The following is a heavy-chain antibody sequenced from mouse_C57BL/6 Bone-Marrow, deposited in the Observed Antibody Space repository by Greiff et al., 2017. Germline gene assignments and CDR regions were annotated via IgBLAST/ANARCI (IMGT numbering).Heavy chain of an antibody. D-gene: IGHD2-3*01. CDR1: GFSLSTFGMG. Sequence: ESGPGILQPSQTLSLTCSFSGFSLSTFGMGVGWIRQPSGKGLEWLAHIWWDDDKYYNPALKSRLTISKDTSKNQVFRKIANVDTADTATYYCARMRDGVTTPYYFDYWGQGTTLTVSS. CDR3: ARMRDGVTTPYYFDY. V-gene: IGHV8-8*01. J-gene: IGHJ2*01. CDR2: IWWDDDK.